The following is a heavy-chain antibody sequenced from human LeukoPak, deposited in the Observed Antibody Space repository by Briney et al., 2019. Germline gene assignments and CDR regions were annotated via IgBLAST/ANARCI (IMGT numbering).Heavy chain of an antibody. J-gene: IGHJ4*02. CDR3: ATFGCNGDCDY. CDR2: ITGRGGYT. D-gene: IGHD3-10*01. CDR1: GFTFSTYT. V-gene: IGHV3-23*01. Sequence: PGGSLRLSCAASGFTFSTYTMSWVRQAPGKGLERVSAITGRGGYTYYADSVKGRFTISRDNSKNTMFLQMNSLRAEDTAVYYCATFGCNGDCDYWGQGTLVTVSS.